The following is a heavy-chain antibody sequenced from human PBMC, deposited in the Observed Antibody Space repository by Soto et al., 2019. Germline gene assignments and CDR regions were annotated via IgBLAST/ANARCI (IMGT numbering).Heavy chain of an antibody. CDR2: ITDNGDST. Sequence: GESLRLYCPAPGVRYSTYAMSWVRQAPGKGLEWVSVITDNGDSTYYADSEKCRFTICRDSSKNTLYRRMNSLRAEHTAVYYCPSYLRGTTFYFDNWGQGTLVTVSS. J-gene: IGHJ4*02. CDR1: GVRYSTYA. V-gene: IGHV3-23*01. CDR3: PSYLRGTTFYFDN. D-gene: IGHD1-1*01.